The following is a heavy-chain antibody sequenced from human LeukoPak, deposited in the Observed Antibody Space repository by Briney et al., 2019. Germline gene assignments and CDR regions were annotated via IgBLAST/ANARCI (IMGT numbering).Heavy chain of an antibody. Sequence: GGSLRLSCAASGFTFSSYAMSWVRQAPGKGLERVSAISGSGGSTYYADSVKGRFTISRDNSKNTLYLQMNSLRAEDTAVYYCAKDLSFFGVVIPDAFDIWGQGTMVTVSS. CDR3: AKDLSFFGVVIPDAFDI. V-gene: IGHV3-23*01. D-gene: IGHD3-3*01. J-gene: IGHJ3*02. CDR1: GFTFSSYA. CDR2: ISGSGGST.